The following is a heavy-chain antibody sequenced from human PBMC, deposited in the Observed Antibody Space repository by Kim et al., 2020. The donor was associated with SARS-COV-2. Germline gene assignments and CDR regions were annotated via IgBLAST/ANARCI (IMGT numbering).Heavy chain of an antibody. D-gene: IGHD3-22*01. CDR3: ARASFFYDSSGYHFDY. J-gene: IGHJ4*02. V-gene: IGHV1-69*02. Sequence: QFPGRITITANKATSTAYMELRSLRSEDTAVYYCARASFFYDSSGYHFDYWGQGTLVTVSS.